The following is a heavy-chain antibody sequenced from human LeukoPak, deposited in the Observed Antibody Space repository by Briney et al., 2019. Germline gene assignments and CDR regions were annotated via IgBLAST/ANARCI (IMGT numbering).Heavy chain of an antibody. D-gene: IGHD4-17*01. V-gene: IGHV4-59*08. Sequence: SETLSLTCTVSGGSISSYYWSWIRQPPGKGLEWIGYIYYSGSTNYNPSLKSQVTISVDTSKNQFSLKLSSVTAADTAVYYCARHVKEFGDQSGMAWGQGTLVTVSS. J-gene: IGHJ5*02. CDR3: ARHVKEFGDQSGMA. CDR2: IYYSGST. CDR1: GGSISSYY.